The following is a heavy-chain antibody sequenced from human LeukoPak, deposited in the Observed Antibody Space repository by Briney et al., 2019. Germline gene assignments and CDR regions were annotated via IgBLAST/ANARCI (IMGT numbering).Heavy chain of an antibody. CDR2: IEHSGST. Sequence: SETLSLTCAVYGGSFSGYYWSWIRQPPGKGLEWIGEIEHSGSTNYNPSLKSRVTISVDTSKNQFSLKLSSVTAADTAVYYCARAQGRLGYCSSSSCYKYYYYYMDVWGKGTTVTVSS. D-gene: IGHD2-2*02. V-gene: IGHV4-34*01. CDR1: GGSFSGYY. J-gene: IGHJ6*03. CDR3: ARAQGRLGYCSSSSCYKYYYYYMDV.